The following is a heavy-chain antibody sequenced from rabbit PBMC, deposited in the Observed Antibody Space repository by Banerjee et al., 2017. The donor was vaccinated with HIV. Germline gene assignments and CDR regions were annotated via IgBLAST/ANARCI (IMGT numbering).Heavy chain of an antibody. V-gene: IGHV1S40*01. CDR3: ARDLAGVIGWNFNL. D-gene: IGHD4-1*01. J-gene: IGHJ4*01. CDR1: GFSFSSSYY. Sequence: QSLEESGGDLVKPGASLTLTCTASGFSFSSSYYMCWVRQAPGKGLEWIACIYAGSSGSTYYASWAKGRFTISKTSSTTVTLQMTSLTAADTATYFCARDLAGVIGWNFNLWGQGTLVT. CDR2: IYAGSSGST.